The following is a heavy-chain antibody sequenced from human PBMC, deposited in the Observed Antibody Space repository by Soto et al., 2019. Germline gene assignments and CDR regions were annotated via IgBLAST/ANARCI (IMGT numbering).Heavy chain of an antibody. V-gene: IGHV4-31*03. J-gene: IGHJ5*02. D-gene: IGHD3-10*01. CDR2: IYYSGST. Sequence: QVQLQESGPGLVKPSQPLSLTCTVSGDSISSGGYYWNWIRQHPGKGLEWIGSIYYSGSTSYNPSFKSRVTISVDTSKTQFSLTLTSGPAADTAVYYCARAPGLGWFAPWGQGALVIVSS. CDR3: ARAPGLGWFAP. CDR1: GDSISSGGYY.